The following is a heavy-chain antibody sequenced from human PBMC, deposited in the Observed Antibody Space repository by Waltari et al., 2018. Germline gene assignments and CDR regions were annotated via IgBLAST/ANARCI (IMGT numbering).Heavy chain of an antibody. V-gene: IGHV1-69*08. J-gene: IGHJ1*01. D-gene: IGHD5-12*01. Sequence: QVQLVQSGAEVKKPGSSVKVSCKASGGTFSSYAISWVRQAPGQGLEWLGRIIPIVGTANDAQKFQCRVTITADKSTSTAYMELSSLRSEDTAVYYCARGATIWGAEYFQHWARAPWSPSPQ. CDR3: ARGATIWGAEYFQH. CDR2: IIPIVGTA. CDR1: GGTFSSYA.